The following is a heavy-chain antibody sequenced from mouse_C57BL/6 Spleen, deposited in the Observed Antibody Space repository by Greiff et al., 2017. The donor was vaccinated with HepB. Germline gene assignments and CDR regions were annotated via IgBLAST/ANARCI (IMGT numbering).Heavy chain of an antibody. V-gene: IGHV1-62-2*01. J-gene: IGHJ1*03. Sequence: VQLVESGAELVKPGASVKLSCKASGYTFTEYTIHWVKQRSGQGLEWIGWFYPGSGSIKYNEKFKDKATLTADKSSSTVYMELSRLTSEDSAVYFCARHDALHHECSGGYLDVGGTGHTVTVSS. CDR1: GYTFTEYT. D-gene: IGHD1-1*01. CDR3: ARHDALHHECSGGYLDV. CDR2: FYPGSGSI.